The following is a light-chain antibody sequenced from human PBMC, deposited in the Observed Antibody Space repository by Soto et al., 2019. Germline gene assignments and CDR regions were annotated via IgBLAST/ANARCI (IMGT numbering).Light chain of an antibody. Sequence: DIVMTQSPLSLPVTPGEPVSISCRSSQSLLHSNGFNYLDWYLQKPGQAPQLLIYLGSTRASGVPDRFSGSGSGTDFTLKISRVEAEDVGVYYCMQALQSGWTFGQGTKVEIK. CDR1: QSLLHSNGFNY. V-gene: IGKV2-28*01. CDR3: MQALQSGWT. J-gene: IGKJ1*01. CDR2: LGS.